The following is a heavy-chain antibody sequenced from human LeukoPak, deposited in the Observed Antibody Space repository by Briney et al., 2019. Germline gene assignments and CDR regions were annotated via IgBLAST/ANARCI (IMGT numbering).Heavy chain of an antibody. CDR3: ARGHHYYDSSAYYY. J-gene: IGHJ4*02. CDR2: INSDGSTT. Sequence: GGSLRLSCAASGFTFISYWMHWVRQAPGKGLVWVSRINSDGSTTSYAASVKGRFTISRDTAKNTLYLQMNSLRAENTAVYYCARGHHYYDSSAYYYWGQGTLVTVSS. V-gene: IGHV3-74*01. CDR1: GFTFISYW. D-gene: IGHD3-22*01.